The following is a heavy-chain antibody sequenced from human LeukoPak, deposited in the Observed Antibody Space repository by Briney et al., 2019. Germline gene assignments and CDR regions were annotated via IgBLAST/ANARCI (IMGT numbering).Heavy chain of an antibody. CDR3: ARGGVEIATILPHFDY. V-gene: IGHV4-61*02. Sequence: SETLSLTCTVSGGSISSGRYYWTWIRQPAGKGLEWIGRMYHTGSTMYNPSFRSRVTISVDTSKSQFSLKLNSVTAADTAVYYCARGGVEIATILPHFDYWGQGTLVTVSS. CDR2: MYHTGST. J-gene: IGHJ4*02. CDR1: GGSISSGRYY. D-gene: IGHD5-24*01.